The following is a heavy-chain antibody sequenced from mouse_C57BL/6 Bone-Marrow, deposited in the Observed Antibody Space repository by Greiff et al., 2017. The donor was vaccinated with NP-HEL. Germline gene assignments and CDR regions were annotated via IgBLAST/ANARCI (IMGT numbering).Heavy chain of an antibody. J-gene: IGHJ3*01. V-gene: IGHV5-12*01. D-gene: IGHD1-1*01. CDR3: ARQLEFITTVVAPPEIAY. CDR2: ISNGGGST. CDR1: GFTFSDYY. Sequence: DVKLVESGGGLVQPGGSLKLSCAASGFTFSDYYMYWVRQTPEKRLEWVAYISNGGGSTYYPDTVKGRFTISRDNAKNTLYLQMSRLKSEDTAMYYCARQLEFITTVVAPPEIAYWGQGTLVTVSA.